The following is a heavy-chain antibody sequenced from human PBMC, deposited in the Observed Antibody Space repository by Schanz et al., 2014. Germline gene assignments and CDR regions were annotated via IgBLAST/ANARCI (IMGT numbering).Heavy chain of an antibody. Sequence: QVQLQESGPGLVKPSQTLSLTCTVSGGSIRSGTYYWSWIRQPAGKALEWVGRVFPNGITNYNPSLKSRVPISLDPSKTQSSLPLTSLTAADTAVYYCARDTTWRLDLWGRGTLVTVSS. V-gene: IGHV4-61*02. J-gene: IGHJ2*01. CDR2: VFPNGIT. CDR3: ARDTTWRLDL. D-gene: IGHD1-1*01. CDR1: GGSIRSGTYY.